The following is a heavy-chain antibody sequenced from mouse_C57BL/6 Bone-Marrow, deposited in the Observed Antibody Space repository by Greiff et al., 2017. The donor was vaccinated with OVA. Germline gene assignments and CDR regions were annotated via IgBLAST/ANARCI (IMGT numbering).Heavy chain of an antibody. J-gene: IGHJ3*01. CDR2: IRSKSNNYAT. V-gene: IGHV10-1*01. CDR3: VRRLSLRGLAY. D-gene: IGHD3-2*02. Sequence: EVNVVESGGGLVQPTGSLKLSCAASGFSFNTYAMNWVRQAPGKGLEWVARIRSKSNNYATYYADSVKDRFTISRDDSESMLYYQMNNLQTEDKAMYYCVRRLSLRGLAYWGQGTLVTVSA. CDR1: GFSFNTYA.